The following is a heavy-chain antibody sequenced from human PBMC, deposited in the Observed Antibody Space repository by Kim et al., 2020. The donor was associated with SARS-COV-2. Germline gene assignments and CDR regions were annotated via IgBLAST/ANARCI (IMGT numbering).Heavy chain of an antibody. Sequence: ASVKVSCKASGYTFTSYAMNWVRQAPGQGLEWMGWINTNTGNPTYAQGFTGRFVFSLDTSVSTAYLQISSLKAEDTAVYYCARDRGLYCGGDCDIGVFDYWGQGTLVTVSS. D-gene: IGHD2-21*01. V-gene: IGHV7-4-1*02. CDR3: ARDRGLYCGGDCDIGVFDY. CDR1: GYTFTSYA. CDR2: INTNTGNP. J-gene: IGHJ4*02.